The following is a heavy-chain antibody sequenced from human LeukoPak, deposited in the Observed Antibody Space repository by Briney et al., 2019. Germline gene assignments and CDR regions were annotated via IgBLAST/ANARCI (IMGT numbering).Heavy chain of an antibody. V-gene: IGHV4-59*01. CDR1: GGSISSYY. CDR3: AREADDYGGDPYMDV. D-gene: IGHD4-23*01. Sequence: PSETLSLTCTVSGGSISSYYWSWIRQPPGKGLEWIGYFYYSGSTNYNPSLKSRVTISVDTSKNQFSLKLSSVIAADTAVYYCAREADDYGGDPYMDVWGKGTTVTVSS. J-gene: IGHJ6*03. CDR2: FYYSGST.